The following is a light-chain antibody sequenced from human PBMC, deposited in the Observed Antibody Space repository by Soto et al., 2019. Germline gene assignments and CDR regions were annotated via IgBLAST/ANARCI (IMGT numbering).Light chain of an antibody. V-gene: IGLV2-8*01. Sequence: QSALTQPPSASGSPGQSVTISCTGTSSDVGGYNYVSWYQQHPGKAPKLMIYEVSKRPSGVPDRFFGSKSGNTASLTVSGLQAEAEADYYCSSYAGSNNWVFGGGTKLTVL. CDR1: SSDVGGYNY. J-gene: IGLJ3*02. CDR2: EVS. CDR3: SSYAGSNNWV.